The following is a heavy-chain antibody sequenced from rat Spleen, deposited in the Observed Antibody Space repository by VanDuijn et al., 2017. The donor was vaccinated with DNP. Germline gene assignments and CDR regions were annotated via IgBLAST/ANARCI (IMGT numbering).Heavy chain of an antibody. J-gene: IGHJ2*01. CDR1: GFTFSDYN. V-gene: IGHV5-7*01. Sequence: EVQLVESGGGLVQPGRSLKLSCAASGFTFSDYNMAWVRQAPKKGLEWVATIISDGSRTYYRDSVKGRFTISRDNAKSTLYLQMNSLRSEDTATYYCTREGSVYYFDYWGQGVMVTVSS. CDR2: IISDGSRT. D-gene: IGHD1-11*01. CDR3: TREGSVYYFDY.